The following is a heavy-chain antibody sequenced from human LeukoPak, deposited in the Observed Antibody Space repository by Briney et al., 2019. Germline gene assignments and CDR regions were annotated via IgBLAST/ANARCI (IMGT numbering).Heavy chain of an antibody. D-gene: IGHD2-15*01. CDR1: GGSIRSYY. V-gene: IGHV4-59*08. J-gene: IGHJ4*02. CDR2: IYYSGST. CDR3: ARRYCSGGSCYSSFDY. Sequence: SETLSLTCTDSGGSIRSYYWSWIRQPPGKGLEWSGYIYYSGSTNYNPSLKSRVTMSVDTSKNQFSLKLSSVTAADTAVYYCARRYCSGGSCYSSFDYWGQGTLVTVSS.